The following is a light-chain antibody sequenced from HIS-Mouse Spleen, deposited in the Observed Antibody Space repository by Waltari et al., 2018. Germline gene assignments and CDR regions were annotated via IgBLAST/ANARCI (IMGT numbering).Light chain of an antibody. V-gene: IGLV2-11*01. CDR1: SSDVGGYNY. CDR2: DVS. CDR3: CSYAGSYTVV. J-gene: IGLJ2*01. Sequence: QSALTQPRSLSGSPGQSVTISCTGTSSDVGGYNYVSWYQPHPGKAPKLMIYDVSKRPSGVPDRFSGSKSGNTASLTISGLQAEDEADYYCCSYAGSYTVVFGGGTKLTVL.